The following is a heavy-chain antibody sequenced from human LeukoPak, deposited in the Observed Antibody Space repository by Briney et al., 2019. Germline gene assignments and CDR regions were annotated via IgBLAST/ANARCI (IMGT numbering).Heavy chain of an antibody. D-gene: IGHD3-9*01. V-gene: IGHV4-34*01. CDR3: ARTYYDILTGYPDAFDI. CDR2: INHSGST. J-gene: IGHJ3*02. Sequence: NSSETLSLTCAVYGGSFSGYYWSWIRQPPGKGLEWIGEINHSGSTNYNPSLKSRVTISVDTSKNQFSLKLSSVTAADTAVYYCARTYYDILTGYPDAFDIWGQGTMVTVSS. CDR1: GGSFSGYY.